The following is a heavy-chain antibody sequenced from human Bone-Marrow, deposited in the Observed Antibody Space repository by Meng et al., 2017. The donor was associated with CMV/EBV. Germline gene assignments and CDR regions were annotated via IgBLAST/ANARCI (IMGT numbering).Heavy chain of an antibody. CDR3: ARVLDCTSTSCYNVGPGY. D-gene: IGHD2-2*02. CDR1: GFTFRNFW. V-gene: IGHV3-74*01. CDR2: INDDGSTT. Sequence: SGFTFRNFWMHWVRQAPGKGLEWVSHINDDGSTTNYADSVKGRFTISRDNAKNTMYQQMISLRAEDPAVYYCARVLDCTSTSCYNVGPGYWGQGTLVTVSS. J-gene: IGHJ4*02.